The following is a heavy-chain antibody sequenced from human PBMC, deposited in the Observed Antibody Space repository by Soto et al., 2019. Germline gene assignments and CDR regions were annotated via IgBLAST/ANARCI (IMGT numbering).Heavy chain of an antibody. J-gene: IGHJ2*01. CDR1: GFTFSDHH. CDR2: TRNKANSYIT. CDR3: ARGYCSSTSCYLFYFDL. V-gene: IGHV3-72*01. Sequence: HPGGSLRLSCAASGFTFSDHHMDWVRQAPGKGLEWVGRTRNKANSYITEYAASVKGRFTISRDDSKNSLYLQMNSLKTEDTAVYYCARGYCSSTSCYLFYFDLWGRGTLVTVSS. D-gene: IGHD2-2*01.